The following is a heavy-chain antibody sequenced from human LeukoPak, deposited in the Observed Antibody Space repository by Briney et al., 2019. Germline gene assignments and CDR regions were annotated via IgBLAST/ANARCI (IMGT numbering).Heavy chain of an antibody. V-gene: IGHV3-30*14. Sequence: GGSLRLSCAGSGFTLSSYYMHWVRQAPDKGLEWVAVMSYDETTANYAGSVQGRFTVSRDNSKNTLFLQINSLRAEDMAMYFWRSGGGANYYGDYFDYWSQGTLVTVSS. CDR3: RSGGGANYYGDYFDY. D-gene: IGHD1-26*01. J-gene: IGHJ4*02. CDR2: MSYDETTA. CDR1: GFTLSSYY.